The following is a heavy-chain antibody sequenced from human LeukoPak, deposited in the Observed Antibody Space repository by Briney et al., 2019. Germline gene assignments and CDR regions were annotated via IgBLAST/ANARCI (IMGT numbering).Heavy chain of an antibody. D-gene: IGHD3-16*01. V-gene: IGHV3-30*03. Sequence: GPSLRLSCAASGFTFSTYGMHWVRQAPGKGLEWVALITYDGTNKYYVDSVKGRFTISRDNSKNTLFLQMNSLRADDTAVYYCARELWGSSFDYWGQGTLVTVSS. J-gene: IGHJ4*02. CDR2: ITYDGTNK. CDR1: GFTFSTYG. CDR3: ARELWGSSFDY.